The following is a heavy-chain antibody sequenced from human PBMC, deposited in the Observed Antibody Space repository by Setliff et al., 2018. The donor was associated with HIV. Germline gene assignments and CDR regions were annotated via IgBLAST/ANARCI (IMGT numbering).Heavy chain of an antibody. V-gene: IGHV3-21*04. CDR3: AKTVALLRAARLDLDY. D-gene: IGHD6-6*01. Sequence: PGGSLRLSCAASGFTLSSYIMNWVRQAPGKGLEWVSSISSSSTYIYYADSVTGRFIISRDNAKNSLYLQMNSLRVEDSAVYYCAKTVALLRAARLDLDYWGQGTLVTAPQ. J-gene: IGHJ4*02. CDR1: GFTLSSYI. CDR2: ISSSSTYI.